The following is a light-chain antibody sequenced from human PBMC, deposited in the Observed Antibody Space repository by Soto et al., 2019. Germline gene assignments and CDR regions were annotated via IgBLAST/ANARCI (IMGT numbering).Light chain of an antibody. V-gene: IGLV1-40*01. CDR1: SSNIGAGYD. Sequence: QSVLTQPASVSGSPGQRVTISCTGSSSNIGAGYDVHWYQQLPGKAPKLLIYGNSNRPSGVPDRFSGSKSGTSASLAITGLQAEDEADYYCQSYDSSLSGSNWVFGGGTQLTVL. J-gene: IGLJ3*02. CDR2: GNS. CDR3: QSYDSSLSGSNWV.